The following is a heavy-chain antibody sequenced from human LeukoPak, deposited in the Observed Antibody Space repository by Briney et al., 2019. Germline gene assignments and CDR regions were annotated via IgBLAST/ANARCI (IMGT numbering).Heavy chain of an antibody. J-gene: IGHJ6*02. Sequence: SETLSLTCTVSGGSISSYYWSWIRQPPGKGLERKGYIYYCESTNYNPSLKSRVTISVDTSKYQFSLKLSSVTAEDTAVYYCARHIYCSGGSCYSGSYYYYGMDVWGQGTTVTVSS. CDR1: GGSISSYY. V-gene: IGHV4-59*08. CDR3: ARHIYCSGGSCYSGSYYYYGMDV. D-gene: IGHD2-15*01. CDR2: IYYCEST.